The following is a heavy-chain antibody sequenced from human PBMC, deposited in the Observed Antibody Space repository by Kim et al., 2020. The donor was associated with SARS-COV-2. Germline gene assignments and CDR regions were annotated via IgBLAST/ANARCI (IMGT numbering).Heavy chain of an antibody. CDR3: AKDRYYYDSSGYPHYFDY. V-gene: IGHV3-23*01. D-gene: IGHD3-22*01. Sequence: GGSLRLSCAASGFTFSSYAMSWVRQAPGKGLEWVSAISGSGGSIYYADSVKGRFTISRDNSKNSLYLQMNSLRAEDTAVYYCAKDRYYYDSSGYPHYFDYWGQGTLVTVSS. J-gene: IGHJ4*02. CDR1: GFTFSSYA. CDR2: ISGSGGSI.